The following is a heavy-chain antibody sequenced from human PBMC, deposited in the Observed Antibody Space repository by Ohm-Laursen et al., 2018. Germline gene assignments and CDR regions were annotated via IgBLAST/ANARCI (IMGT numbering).Heavy chain of an antibody. CDR3: ARGHSTTKAFDI. J-gene: IGHJ3*02. V-gene: IGHV6-1*01. Sequence: QTLSLTCAISGDSVSSNIATWNWIRQSPSRGLEWLGRTYYRSKWSNDYAVSVKSRITIDPDTSKNQFSLQLNSVTPEDTAVYCCARGHSTTKAFDIWGQGTIVTVSS. CDR2: TYYRSKWSN. D-gene: IGHD4-17*01. CDR1: GDSVSSNIAT.